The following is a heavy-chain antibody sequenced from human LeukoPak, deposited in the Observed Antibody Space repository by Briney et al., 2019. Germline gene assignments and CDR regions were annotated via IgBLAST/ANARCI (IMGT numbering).Heavy chain of an antibody. D-gene: IGHD4-17*01. CDR3: AKGSYTVTTPFDY. J-gene: IGHJ4*02. CDR1: GFTFSNYA. V-gene: IGHV3-23*01. CDR2: ITSNAEST. Sequence: GGSLRLSCAASGFTFSNYAMSWVRQAPGKDLEWVSIITSNAESTFYADSVKGRFTISRDNSKDMMYLEMNSLRVEDTAIYYCAKGSYTVTTPFDYWGQGTLVTVSS.